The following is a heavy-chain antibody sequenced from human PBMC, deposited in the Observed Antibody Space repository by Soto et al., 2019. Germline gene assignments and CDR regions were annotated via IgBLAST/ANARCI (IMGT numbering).Heavy chain of an antibody. D-gene: IGHD5-12*01. CDR3: ARGSSGYGYDAFDI. CDR2: IYNGGST. J-gene: IGHJ3*02. V-gene: IGHV3-66*01. CDR1: GFTVSSNY. Sequence: EVQLVESEGGLVQPGGSLRLSCAASGFTVSSNYMSWVRQAPGKGLEWVSVIYNGGSTYYADSVKGRFTISRDNSKNTLYLQMNSLRAEDTAVYYCARGSSGYGYDAFDIWGQGTMVTVSS.